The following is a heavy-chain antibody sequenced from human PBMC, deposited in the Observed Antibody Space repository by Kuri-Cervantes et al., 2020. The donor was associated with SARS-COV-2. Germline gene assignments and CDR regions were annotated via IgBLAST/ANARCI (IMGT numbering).Heavy chain of an antibody. CDR1: GFTFTSHA. CDR2: IRYDGSNK. J-gene: IGHJ4*02. CDR3: AGELGNYFDY. V-gene: IGHV3-30*02. D-gene: IGHD7-27*01. Sequence: GGSLRLSCAVSGFTFTSHAMRWVRQAPGKGLEWVAFIRYDGSNKYYADSVKGRFTISRDNSKNTLYLQMNSLRAEDTAVYYCAGELGNYFDYWGQGTLVTVSS.